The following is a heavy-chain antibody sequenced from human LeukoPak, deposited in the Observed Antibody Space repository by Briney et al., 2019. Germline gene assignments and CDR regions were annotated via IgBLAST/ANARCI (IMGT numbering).Heavy chain of an antibody. CDR1: GFTFSIYG. D-gene: IGHD2-21*02. CDR2: ISYDGSNK. CDR3: ARDPCGGDCYAFDI. V-gene: IGHV3-30*03. Sequence: GGSLRLSCAASGFTFSIYGMHWVRQAPGKGLEWVAVISYDGSNKYYADSVKGRFTISRDNSKNTLYLQMNSLRAEDTAVYYCARDPCGGDCYAFDIWGQGTMVTVSS. J-gene: IGHJ3*02.